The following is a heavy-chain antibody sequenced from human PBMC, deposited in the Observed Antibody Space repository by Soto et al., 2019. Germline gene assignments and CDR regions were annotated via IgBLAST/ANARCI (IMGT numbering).Heavy chain of an antibody. V-gene: IGHV3-7*03. D-gene: IGHD3-16*01. CDR3: FGGNGGPQ. Sequence: VGSLRLSCATSDFTFRNSWINWVRQAPGKGLEWVANIKPDGGATNYVDSVKGRFTISRDNVRNSASLQMNSLRVEDTAVYFCFGGNGGPQWGQGTLVTVSS. CDR2: IKPDGGAT. J-gene: IGHJ4*02. CDR1: DFTFRNSW.